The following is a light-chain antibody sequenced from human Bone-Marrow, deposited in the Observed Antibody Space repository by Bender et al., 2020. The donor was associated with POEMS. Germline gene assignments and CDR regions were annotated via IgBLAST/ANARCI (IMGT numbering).Light chain of an antibody. J-gene: IGLJ1*01. CDR2: DVT. CDR1: NRGLGGYNY. Sequence: QSALTQPASVSGSPGQSITISCSGTNRGLGGYNYVSWYQQHPGKAPRLLIYDVTHRPSGVSDRFSGTKSGNTASLTISGLQAEDEAEYYCSSYTITSPYVFGTGTKVTVL. CDR3: SSYTITSPYV. V-gene: IGLV2-14*03.